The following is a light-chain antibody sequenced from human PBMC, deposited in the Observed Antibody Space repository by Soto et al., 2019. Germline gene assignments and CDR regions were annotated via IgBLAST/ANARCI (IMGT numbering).Light chain of an antibody. CDR3: QAYDNSLGVSVL. Sequence: QAVLTQPPSVSGAPGQTVTISCSGSSSNIGAGYDVHRYQQLPGTVPKLVIYDSFNRPSGVPDRFSGSKSGTSASLAITGLQDEDEAYYYCQAYDNSLGVSVLFGGGTKLTVL. J-gene: IGLJ3*02. V-gene: IGLV1-40*01. CDR1: SSNIGAGYD. CDR2: DSF.